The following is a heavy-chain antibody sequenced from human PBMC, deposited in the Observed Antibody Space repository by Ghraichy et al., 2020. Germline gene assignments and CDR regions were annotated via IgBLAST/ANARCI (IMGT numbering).Heavy chain of an antibody. CDR2: ISPAGGKA. CDR1: GHSFSSYW. Sequence: GGSLRLSCEDSGHSFSSYWMNWVRQAPGKGLEWVSRISPAGGKATYADSVKGRFTISRDNAKNALYLRMHSLTVDDTAMYYCERGGLKNWPDPWGQGTLVTVAP. CDR3: ERGGLKNWPDP. J-gene: IGHJ5*02. V-gene: IGHV3-74*01. D-gene: IGHD3-16*01.